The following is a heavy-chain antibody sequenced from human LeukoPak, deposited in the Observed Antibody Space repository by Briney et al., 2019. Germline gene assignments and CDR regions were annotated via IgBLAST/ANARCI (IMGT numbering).Heavy chain of an antibody. CDR3: ARVSYYYYMDV. CDR1: GGSISSSSYY. V-gene: IGHV4-39*07. Sequence: SETLSLTRTVSGGSISSSSYYWGWIRQPPGKGLEWIGSIYYSGSTYYNPSLKSRVTISVDTSKNQFSLKLSSVTAADTAVYYCARVSYYYYMDVWGKGTTVTVSS. CDR2: IYYSGST. J-gene: IGHJ6*03.